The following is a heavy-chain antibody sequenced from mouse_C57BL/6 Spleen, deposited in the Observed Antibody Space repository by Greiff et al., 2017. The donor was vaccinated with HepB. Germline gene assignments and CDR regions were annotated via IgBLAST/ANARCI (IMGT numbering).Heavy chain of an antibody. V-gene: IGHV1-64*01. CDR2: IHPNSGST. CDR3: ARYDGYPFAY. Sequence: QVQLQQPGAELVKPGASVKLSCKASGYTFTSYWMHWVKQRPGQGLEWIGMIHPNSGSTNYNEKFKSKPTLTVDKSSSTAYMQLSSLTSEDSAVYYCARYDGYPFAYWGQGTLVTVSA. CDR1: GYTFTSYW. D-gene: IGHD2-3*01. J-gene: IGHJ3*01.